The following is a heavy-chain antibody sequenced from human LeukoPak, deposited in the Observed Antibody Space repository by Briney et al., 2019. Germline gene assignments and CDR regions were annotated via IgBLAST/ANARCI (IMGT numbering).Heavy chain of an antibody. D-gene: IGHD5-18*01. CDR3: ARAPGHSGIDSYGWELVR. CDR2: VNPNSGGT. CDR1: GYTFTGYY. V-gene: IGHV1-2*06. J-gene: IGHJ4*02. Sequence: GASVKVSCKASGYTFTGYYMHWVRQAPGQGLEWMGRVNPNSGGTNYARKFQGRVTMTRDTSISTAYMELSRLRSDDTAVYYCARAPGHSGIDSYGWELVRWGQGTLVTVSS.